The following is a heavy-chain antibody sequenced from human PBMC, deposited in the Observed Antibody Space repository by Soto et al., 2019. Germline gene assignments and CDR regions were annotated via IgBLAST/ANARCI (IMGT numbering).Heavy chain of an antibody. CDR3: ARGQRFSDWFDP. J-gene: IGHJ5*02. D-gene: IGHD3-3*01. CDR1: GGAISGYC. V-gene: IGHV4-4*07. CDR2: IYSSGST. Sequence: SETLSLTCTVTGGAISGYCWTWIRQSDGEGLEWIGRIYSSGSTNYNPSLKSRVTISLDTSMNYFSLRLSSVTAADTAVYYCARGQRFSDWFDPWGQGTLVTVSS.